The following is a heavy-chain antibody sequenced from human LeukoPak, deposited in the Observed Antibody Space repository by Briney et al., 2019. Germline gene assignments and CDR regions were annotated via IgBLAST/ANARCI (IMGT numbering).Heavy chain of an antibody. Sequence: GGTLRLSCAVSGFIISGAWMSWVRQAPGKGLEWVGRIKSKTFADATAYAAPVKGRFTISRYDSEKTLYLQMTSLKTDDTAVYFCSTDWYDSWGRGTLVTVSS. CDR3: STDWYDS. V-gene: IGHV3-15*01. CDR1: GFIISGAW. J-gene: IGHJ4*02. D-gene: IGHD3-22*01. CDR2: IKSKTFADAT.